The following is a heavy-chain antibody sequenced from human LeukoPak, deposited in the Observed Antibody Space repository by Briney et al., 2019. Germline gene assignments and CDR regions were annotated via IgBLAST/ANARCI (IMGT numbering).Heavy chain of an antibody. Sequence: GGSLRLSCAVSGFTFSSNGMHWVRQTPGKGLDWVAFTRYDESKTFYGDSVRGRFTISRDNSKNTLYLQMNSLTTDDSAVYYCAKARYSGSPALDFWGQGTLVTVSS. V-gene: IGHV3-30*02. D-gene: IGHD1-26*01. J-gene: IGHJ4*02. CDR1: GFTFSSNG. CDR3: AKARYSGSPALDF. CDR2: TRYDESKT.